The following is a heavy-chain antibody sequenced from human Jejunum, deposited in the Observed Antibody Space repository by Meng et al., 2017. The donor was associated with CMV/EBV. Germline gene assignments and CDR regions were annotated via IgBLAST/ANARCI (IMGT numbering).Heavy chain of an antibody. CDR3: AREACTTTSCSYDY. D-gene: IGHD2-2*01. CDR2: IHNSGST. Sequence: SISTGGYDWSWIRHHPGKALEWIGYIHNSGSTHRNPSLASRVTMSVDTSKNQFSLKLSSVIAADTAVYYCAREACTTTSCSYDYWGQGALVTVSS. V-gene: IGHV4-31*02. J-gene: IGHJ4*02. CDR1: SISTGGYD.